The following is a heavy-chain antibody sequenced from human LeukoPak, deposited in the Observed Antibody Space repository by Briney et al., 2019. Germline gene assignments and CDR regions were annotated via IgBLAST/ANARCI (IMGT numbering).Heavy chain of an antibody. CDR3: ARDSAGYDY. J-gene: IGHJ4*02. Sequence: TGGSLRLSCAASGFTFSTYWMSWVRQAPGKGLEWVANIKQDGSEKYCVDSVKGRFTISRDNAKNSLYLQMNSLRAEDTAMYYCARDSAGYDYWGQGTLVTVSS. CDR1: GFTFSTYW. CDR2: IKQDGSEK. D-gene: IGHD6-13*01. V-gene: IGHV3-7*01.